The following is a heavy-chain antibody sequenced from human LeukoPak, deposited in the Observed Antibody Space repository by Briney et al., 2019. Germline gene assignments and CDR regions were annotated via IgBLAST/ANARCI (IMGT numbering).Heavy chain of an antibody. CDR1: GYTFTSYY. CDR2: INPSGGST. D-gene: IGHD3-3*01. CDR3: TRGPHIRTYDRDNWFDP. Sequence: GASVKVSCKASGYTFTSYYMHWVRQAPGQGLEWMGIINPSGGSTSYAQKFQGRVTMTRDMSTSTVYMDLSSLRSEDTAVYYCTRGPHIRTYDRDNWFDPWGQGTLVTVSS. V-gene: IGHV1-46*01. J-gene: IGHJ5*02.